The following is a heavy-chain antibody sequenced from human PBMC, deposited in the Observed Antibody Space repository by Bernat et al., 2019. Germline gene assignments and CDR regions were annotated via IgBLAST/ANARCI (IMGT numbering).Heavy chain of an antibody. V-gene: IGHV3-30-3*01. CDR3: ARAYSSVDGSDY. CDR2: ISYDGSNK. D-gene: IGHD6-25*01. CDR1: GFTFSSYA. Sequence: VQLVESGGGLVQPGGSLRLSCAASGFTFSSYAMHWVRQAPGKGLEWVAVISYDGSNKYYADSVKGRFTISRDNSKNTLYLQMNSLRAEDTAVYYCARAYSSVDGSDYWGQGTLVTVSS. J-gene: IGHJ4*02.